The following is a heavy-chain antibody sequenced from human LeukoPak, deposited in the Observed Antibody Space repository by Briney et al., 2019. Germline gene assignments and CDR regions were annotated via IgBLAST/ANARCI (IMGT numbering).Heavy chain of an antibody. CDR1: GFTFSSHW. CDR2: TNQDGSEK. V-gene: IGHV3-7*01. CDR3: ARSRGYGGYEFDY. J-gene: IGHJ4*02. D-gene: IGHD5-12*01. Sequence: GGSLRLSCAASGFTFSSHWMSWVRQAPGKGLEWVANTNQDGSEKYYVDSVKGRFIISRDNAKNSLYFQMNSLRAEDTAVCYCARSRGYGGYEFDYWGQGTLVTVSS.